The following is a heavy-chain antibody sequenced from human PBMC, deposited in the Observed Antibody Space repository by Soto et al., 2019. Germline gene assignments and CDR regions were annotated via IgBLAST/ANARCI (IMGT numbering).Heavy chain of an antibody. Sequence: PSETLSLTCAVYGGSFSGYYWSWIRQPPGKGLEWIGEINHSGSTNYNPSLKSRVTISVDTSKNQFSLKLSSVTAADTAVYYCARGYTTVNIRPYGMEVWGQGTTVTLSS. CDR1: GGSFSGYY. CDR2: INHSGST. CDR3: ARGYTTVNIRPYGMEV. V-gene: IGHV4-34*01. J-gene: IGHJ6*02. D-gene: IGHD4-4*01.